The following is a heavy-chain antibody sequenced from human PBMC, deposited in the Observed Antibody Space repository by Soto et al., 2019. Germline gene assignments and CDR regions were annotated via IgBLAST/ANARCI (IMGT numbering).Heavy chain of an antibody. CDR3: AREPQGSYCYIDY. CDR2: ISKDGNSK. Sequence: QVQLVESGGGVVQPGRSLRLSCAASGFTFSNYAIHWVRQAPGKGLEWVTIISKDGNSKHYADSVKGRFTISRDNSKNTLFLQMNSLRAEDTAVYYCAREPQGSYCYIDYGGQGTPVTVSS. CDR1: GFTFSNYA. V-gene: IGHV3-30-3*01. J-gene: IGHJ4*02. D-gene: IGHD3-10*01.